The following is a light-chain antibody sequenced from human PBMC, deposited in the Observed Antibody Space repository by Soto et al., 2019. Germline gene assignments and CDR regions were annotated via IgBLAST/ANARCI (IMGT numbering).Light chain of an antibody. Sequence: DVVMTQSPLSLPVTLGQPASISCRSNQSLVHSDGIAYFSWFQQRPGRSPRRLIYKVSNRDSGVPARFGGSGSGTDFALNISRVEAEDVGVYYCMQGTHWPITFGQGTRLE. CDR1: QSLVHSDGIAY. CDR3: MQGTHWPIT. J-gene: IGKJ5*01. V-gene: IGKV2-30*02. CDR2: KVS.